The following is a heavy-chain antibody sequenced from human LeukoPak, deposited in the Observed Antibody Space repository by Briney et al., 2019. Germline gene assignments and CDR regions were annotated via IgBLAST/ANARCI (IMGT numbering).Heavy chain of an antibody. CDR3: ARSSGSYPHIGY. D-gene: IGHD1-26*01. Sequence: KPSETLSLTCTVSGGSISSSSYYWGWIRQPPGKGLEWIGSIYYSGSTYYNPSLKSRVTISVDTSKNQFSLKLSSVTAADTAVYYCARSSGSYPHIGYWGQGTLVTVSS. V-gene: IGHV4-39*01. CDR1: GGSISSSSYY. J-gene: IGHJ4*02. CDR2: IYYSGST.